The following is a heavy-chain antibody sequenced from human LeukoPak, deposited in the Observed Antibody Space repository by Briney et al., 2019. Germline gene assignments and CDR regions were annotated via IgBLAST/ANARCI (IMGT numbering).Heavy chain of an antibody. D-gene: IGHD6-13*01. CDR1: GFTFSSYW. V-gene: IGHV3-7*03. Sequence: GGSLRLSCAASGFTFSSYWMSWVRQAPGEGLEWVANIKQDGSEKYSVDSVRGRFTISRDNAKNSLYLQMNSLRAEDTAVYYCARGALGIAAAGVDFDYWGQGTLVTVSS. CDR2: IKQDGSEK. CDR3: ARGALGIAAAGVDFDY. J-gene: IGHJ4*02.